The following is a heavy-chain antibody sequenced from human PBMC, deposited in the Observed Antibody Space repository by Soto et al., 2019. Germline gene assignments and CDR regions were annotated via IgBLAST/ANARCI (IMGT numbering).Heavy chain of an antibody. J-gene: IGHJ5*02. V-gene: IGHV3-74*01. D-gene: IGHD3-9*01. CDR1: GFTFSSYW. Sequence: PGGSLRLSCAASGFTFSSYWMHWVRQAPGKGLVWVSRINSDGSSTSYADSVKGRFTISRDNSKNTLYLQMNSLRPEDTAVYYCVKVSTFYDILTGYYSTNFFDPWGQGTLVTVSS. CDR2: INSDGSST. CDR3: VKVSTFYDILTGYYSTNFFDP.